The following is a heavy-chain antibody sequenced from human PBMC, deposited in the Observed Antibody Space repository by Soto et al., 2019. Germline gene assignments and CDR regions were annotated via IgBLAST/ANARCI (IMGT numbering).Heavy chain of an antibody. CDR1: GGSISSYY. CDR3: ATNLYGGNSGNYGMDV. J-gene: IGHJ6*02. V-gene: IGHV4-59*01. CDR2: IYYSGST. Sequence: SETLSLTCTVSGGSISSYYWSWIRQPPGKGLEWIGYIYYSGSTNYNPSLKSRVTISVDTSKNQFSLKLSSVTAADTAVYYCATNLYGGNSGNYGMDVWGQGTTVTVSS. D-gene: IGHD4-17*01.